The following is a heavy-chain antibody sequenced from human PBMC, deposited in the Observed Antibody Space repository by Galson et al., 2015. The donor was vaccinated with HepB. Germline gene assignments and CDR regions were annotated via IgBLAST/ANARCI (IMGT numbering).Heavy chain of an antibody. Sequence: SLRLSCAASGNTFSSHGMHWVRQAPGKGLEWVALIWYDGSKDYYADSVKGRFAVSRDNFNNILYLQVNSLRVEDTAVYYCARYYGNYRAFDYWGQGTLVAVSS. CDR1: GNTFSSHG. J-gene: IGHJ4*02. D-gene: IGHD4-11*01. CDR3: ARYYGNYRAFDY. CDR2: IWYDGSKD. V-gene: IGHV3-33*04.